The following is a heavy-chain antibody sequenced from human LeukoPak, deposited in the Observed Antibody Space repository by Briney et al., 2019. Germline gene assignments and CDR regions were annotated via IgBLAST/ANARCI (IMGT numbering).Heavy chain of an antibody. CDR3: ARYYYDSSRGAY. Sequence: GGSPRLSCAASGFTFSTYWMHWVRQVPGNGLVWVSRIKSDGSGTSYADSVKGRFTISRDNAKDTLYLQMNSLRAEDTAVYYCARYYYDSSRGAYWGQGTLVTVSS. CDR2: IKSDGSGT. D-gene: IGHD3-22*01. J-gene: IGHJ4*02. CDR1: GFTFSTYW. V-gene: IGHV3-74*01.